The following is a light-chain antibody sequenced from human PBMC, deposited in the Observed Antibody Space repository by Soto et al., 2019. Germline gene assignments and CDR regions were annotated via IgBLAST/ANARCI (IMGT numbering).Light chain of an antibody. CDR1: QSVSSK. V-gene: IGKV3-15*01. CDR3: QQYNDWPMYS. Sequence: EIVLTQSPATLSVSPGESATLSCRASQSVSSKLAWYQQKLGQAPRLLIFGASTRATGIPARFSGSGSRTEFTLTISSLQSEDFAVYYCQQYNDWPMYSFGQGTKLEIK. J-gene: IGKJ2*01. CDR2: GAS.